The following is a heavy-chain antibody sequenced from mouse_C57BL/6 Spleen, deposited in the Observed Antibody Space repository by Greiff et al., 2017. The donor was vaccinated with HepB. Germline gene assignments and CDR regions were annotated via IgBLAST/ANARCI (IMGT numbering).Heavy chain of an antibody. Sequence: QVQLKQSGAELVRPGASVKLSCKASGYTFTDYYINWVKQRPGQGLEWIARIYPGSGNTYYNEKFKGKATLTAEKSSSTAYKQLSSLTSEDSAVYFCARYPFAYWGQGTLVTVSA. CDR2: IYPGSGNT. CDR3: ARYPFAY. V-gene: IGHV1-76*01. J-gene: IGHJ3*01. CDR1: GYTFTDYY.